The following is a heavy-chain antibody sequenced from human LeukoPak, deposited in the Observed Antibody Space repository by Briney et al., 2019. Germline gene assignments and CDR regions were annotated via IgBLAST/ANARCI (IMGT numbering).Heavy chain of an antibody. D-gene: IGHD6-13*01. J-gene: IGHJ4*02. CDR3: ARGGADSSSWYWLVY. CDR2: ISAYNGNT. CDR1: GYTFTSYG. V-gene: IGHV1-18*01. Sequence: ASVKVSCKASGYTFTSYGISWVRQAPGQGLEWMGWISAYNGNTNYAQKLQGRVTMTTDTSTNTAYMELRSLRSDDTAVYYCARGGADSSSWYWLVYWGQGTLVTVSS.